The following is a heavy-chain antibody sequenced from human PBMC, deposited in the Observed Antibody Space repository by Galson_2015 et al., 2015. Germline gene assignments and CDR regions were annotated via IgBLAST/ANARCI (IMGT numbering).Heavy chain of an antibody. Sequence: SLRLSCAASGFTFSDYYMSWIRQAPGKGLEWVSYTSSSGTTIKYTDSVKGRFTISRDNAKNSLYLQMNSLRAEDTAVYYCAREGSSSDAFDVWGQGTMVTVSS. CDR3: AREGSSSDAFDV. CDR2: TSSSGTTI. J-gene: IGHJ3*01. CDR1: GFTFSDYY. D-gene: IGHD6-19*01. V-gene: IGHV3-11*01.